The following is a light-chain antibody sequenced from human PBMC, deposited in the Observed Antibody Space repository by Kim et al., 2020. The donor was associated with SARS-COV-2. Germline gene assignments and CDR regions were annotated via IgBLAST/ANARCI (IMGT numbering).Light chain of an antibody. CDR3: ATWDDSLDGVI. CDR1: SSNIGSNA. V-gene: IGLV1-44*01. J-gene: IGLJ2*01. Sequence: VNISCSGSSSNIGSNAVNCYLQLPGTAPKLLIYSNNQRPSGVPDRFSGSKSGTSASLAISGLQSEDEADYYCATWDDSLDGVIFGGGTQLTVL. CDR2: SNN.